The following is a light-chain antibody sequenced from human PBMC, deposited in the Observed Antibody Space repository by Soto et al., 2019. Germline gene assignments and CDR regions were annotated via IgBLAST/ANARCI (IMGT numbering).Light chain of an antibody. CDR3: QQYGSSPGA. CDR1: QSVSSSY. J-gene: IGKJ1*01. V-gene: IGKV3-20*01. Sequence: EIVLTPSPATLYFFPGERATISCRASQSVSSSYLAWYQQKPGQAPRLLIYGASSRATGIPDRFSGSGSGTDFTLTISRLEPEDFAVYYCQQYGSSPGAFGQGTKV. CDR2: GAS.